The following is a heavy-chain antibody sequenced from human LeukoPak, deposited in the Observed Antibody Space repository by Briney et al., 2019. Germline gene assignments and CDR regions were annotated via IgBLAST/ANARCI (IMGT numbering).Heavy chain of an antibody. D-gene: IGHD1-1*01. CDR1: GFTFSSYE. V-gene: IGHV3-48*03. CDR2: ISSTGGTI. J-gene: IGHJ3*02. CDR3: ARPTGNAFDI. Sequence: GGSLRLSCAASGFTFSSYEMNWVRQAPGKGLGWVSYISSTGGTIYYAASVKGRFTISRDNAKNSLYLQMNSLRAEDTAVYYCARPTGNAFDIWGQGTMVTVSS.